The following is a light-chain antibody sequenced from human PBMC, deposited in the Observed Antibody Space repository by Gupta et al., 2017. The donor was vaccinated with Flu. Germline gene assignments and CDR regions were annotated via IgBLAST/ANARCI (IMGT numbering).Light chain of an antibody. Sequence: ERITPSCRASQGLNNKLAWYQQKPGLPPRLLIYDVATRAKGIPPRFSGSGSWTEFTLTISSLEYEDFAVYYCQQYTDWPPWTFGGGTKVEIK. V-gene: IGKV3-15*01. CDR3: QQYTDWPPWT. CDR1: QGLNNK. CDR2: DVA. J-gene: IGKJ1*01.